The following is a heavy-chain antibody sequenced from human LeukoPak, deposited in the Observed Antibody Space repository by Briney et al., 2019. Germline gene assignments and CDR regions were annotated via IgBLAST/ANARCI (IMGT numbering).Heavy chain of an antibody. J-gene: IGHJ4*02. CDR1: GYSFTIYD. D-gene: IGHD6-19*01. V-gene: IGHV1-8*01. Sequence: ASVTVSCKASGYSFTIYDINWMRQATGQGLELVGWMDPNSGNTVYAQQFQGRVTMTRNTSISTAYMELSSLRSEDTAVYYCARRRGWPNYFDYWGQGTLVTVSS. CDR3: ARRRGWPNYFDY. CDR2: MDPNSGNT.